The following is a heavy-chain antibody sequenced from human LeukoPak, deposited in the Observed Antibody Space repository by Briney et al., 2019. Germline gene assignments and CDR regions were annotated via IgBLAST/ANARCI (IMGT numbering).Heavy chain of an antibody. D-gene: IGHD6-19*01. CDR3: ARAFIAVAGTNWFDP. J-gene: IGHJ5*02. CDR1: GYTFTGYY. CDR2: INPNSGGT. Sequence: ASVKVSCKASGYTFTGYYMHWVRQAPGQGLEWMGRINPNSGGTNYAQKFQGRVTMTRDTSISTAYTELSRLRSDDTAVYYCARAFIAVAGTNWFDPRGQGTLVTVYS. V-gene: IGHV1-2*06.